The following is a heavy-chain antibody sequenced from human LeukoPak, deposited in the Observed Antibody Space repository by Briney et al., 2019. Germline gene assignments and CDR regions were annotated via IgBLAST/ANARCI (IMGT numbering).Heavy chain of an antibody. CDR1: GFTFSSYA. J-gene: IGHJ4*02. CDR2: ISGTGNRT. Sequence: GGSLRLSCAASGFTFSSYAMGWVRQAPGKGLEWVSAISGTGNRTYYADSVKGRFTISRDNSKNTLYLQMNSLRAEDTAVYYCAKWGCSGGSCYPFDYWGQGTLVTVSS. V-gene: IGHV3-23*01. CDR3: AKWGCSGGSCYPFDY. D-gene: IGHD2-15*01.